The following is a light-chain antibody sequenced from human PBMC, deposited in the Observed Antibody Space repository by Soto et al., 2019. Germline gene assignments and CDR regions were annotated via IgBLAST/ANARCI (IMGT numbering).Light chain of an antibody. V-gene: IGLV2-14*01. Sequence: QSVLTQPASVSGSPGQSIAISCTGTSSDVGRYDYVSWYQHHPGKAPKLIIHEVSNRPSGVSDRFSGSKSGNTASLTISGLQADDEADYYCSSHTTYSTRVFGTGTKVTVL. CDR2: EVS. CDR3: SSHTTYSTRV. J-gene: IGLJ1*01. CDR1: SSDVGRYDY.